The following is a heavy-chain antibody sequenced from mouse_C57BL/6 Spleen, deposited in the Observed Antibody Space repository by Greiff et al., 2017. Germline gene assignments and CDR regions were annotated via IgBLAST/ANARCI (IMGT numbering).Heavy chain of an antibody. CDR1: GYSFTGYY. Sequence: EVQRVESGPELVKPGASVKISCKASGYSFTGYYMNWVKQSPEKSLEWIGEINPSTGGTTYNQKFKAKATLTVDKSSSTAYMQLKSLTSEDSAVYYCARLLRDYFDYWGQGTTLTVSS. J-gene: IGHJ2*01. CDR3: ARLLRDYFDY. CDR2: INPSTGGT. D-gene: IGHD1-1*01. V-gene: IGHV1-42*01.